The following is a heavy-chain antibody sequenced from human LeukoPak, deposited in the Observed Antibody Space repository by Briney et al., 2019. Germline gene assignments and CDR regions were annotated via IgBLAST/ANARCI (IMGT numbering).Heavy chain of an antibody. Sequence: PSETLSLTCTVSGGSISSGSYYWSWIRQPAGKGLEWIGRIYTSGSTNYNPSLKSRVTISVDTSKSQFSLKLSSVTAADTAVYYCARDVTPYVWGSYRYTWGLDPWGQGTLVTVSS. J-gene: IGHJ5*02. CDR3: ARDVTPYVWGSYRYTWGLDP. V-gene: IGHV4-61*02. D-gene: IGHD3-16*02. CDR1: GGSISSGSYY. CDR2: IYTSGST.